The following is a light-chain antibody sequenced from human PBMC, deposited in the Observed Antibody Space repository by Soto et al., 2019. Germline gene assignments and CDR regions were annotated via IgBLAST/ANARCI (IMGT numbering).Light chain of an antibody. V-gene: IGLV2-14*01. CDR3: SSYTTISTYV. J-gene: IGLJ1*01. CDR2: DVS. CDR1: SSDIGSYNY. Sequence: QSALTQPVSVSGSPGQSITISCTGTSSDIGSYNYVSWYQQYPGKAPKLMIYDVSNRPSGVSNRFSGSKSGNTASLTISGLQAADEADYYCSSYTTISTYVFGTGTKVTVL.